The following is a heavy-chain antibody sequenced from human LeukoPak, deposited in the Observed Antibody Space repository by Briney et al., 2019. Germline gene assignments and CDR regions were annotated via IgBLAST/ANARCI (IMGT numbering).Heavy chain of an antibody. CDR2: ISWNSGSI. CDR1: GFTFDDYA. CDR3: AKGGISPDDAFDI. J-gene: IGHJ3*02. D-gene: IGHD6-25*01. Sequence: GGSLRLSCAASGFTFDDYAMHWVRQAPGKGLELVSGISWNSGSIGYADSVKGRFTISRDNAKNSLYLQMNSLRAEDTALYYCAKGGISPDDAFDIWGQGTMVTVSS. V-gene: IGHV3-9*01.